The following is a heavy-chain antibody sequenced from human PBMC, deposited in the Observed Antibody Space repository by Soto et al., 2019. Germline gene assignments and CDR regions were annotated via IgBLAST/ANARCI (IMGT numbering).Heavy chain of an antibody. CDR3: AKSSGGSWRNYFDY. V-gene: IGHV3-23*01. CDR2: ISGSGGST. Sequence: GGSLRLSCAASGFTFSSYAMSWVRQAPGKGLEWVSAISGSGGSTYYADSVKGRFTISRDNSKNTLYLQMNSLRAEDTVVYYCAKSSGGSWRNYFDYWGQGTLVTVSS. D-gene: IGHD2-15*01. CDR1: GFTFSSYA. J-gene: IGHJ4*02.